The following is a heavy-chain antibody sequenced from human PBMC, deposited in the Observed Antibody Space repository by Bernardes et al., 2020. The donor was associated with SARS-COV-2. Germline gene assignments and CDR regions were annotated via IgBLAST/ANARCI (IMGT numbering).Heavy chain of an antibody. D-gene: IGHD6-13*01. J-gene: IGHJ5*02. CDR1: GDSISSYS. CDR3: ARDNSTAAAGNNWFDP. V-gene: IGHV4-59*01. Sequence: SETLSLTCTVSGDSISSYSWNWIRQPPGKGLEWIGYIYYSGSTNYNPSLKSRVTISVDTSKSQFSLKVRSVTAADTAVYYCARDNSTAAAGNNWFDPWGQGTLVTVS. CDR2: IYYSGST.